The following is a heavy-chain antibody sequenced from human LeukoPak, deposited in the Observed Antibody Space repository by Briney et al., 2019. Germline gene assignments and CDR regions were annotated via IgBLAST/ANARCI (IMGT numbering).Heavy chain of an antibody. CDR1: GGSISSYY. J-gene: IGHJ6*02. Sequence: SETPSLTCTVSGGSISSYYWSWIRQPPGKGLEWIGYIYYSGSTNYNPSLKSRVTISVDPSQNQFSLKLSSVTAADTAVYYCASAGERYYDFWSGYSTSIYGMEVWGQGPTVTVSS. D-gene: IGHD3-3*01. V-gene: IGHV4-59*08. CDR2: IYYSGST. CDR3: ASAGERYYDFWSGYSTSIYGMEV.